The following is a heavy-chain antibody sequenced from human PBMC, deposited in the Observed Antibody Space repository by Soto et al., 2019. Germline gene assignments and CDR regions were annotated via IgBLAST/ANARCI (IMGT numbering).Heavy chain of an antibody. J-gene: IGHJ4*02. Sequence: QVQLVQSGSEVQKPGSSVKVSCRASGGSFNTYSINCVRQAPGQGLEWIGGLIPMFRNANYAQKFKGRVTIIADPSTSTVSRELSSLTSEDTAVYYCARVWGIAPRDDWGQGTLVTVSS. D-gene: IGHD6-13*01. CDR1: GGSFNTYS. V-gene: IGHV1-69*12. CDR3: ARVWGIAPRDD. CDR2: LIPMFRNA.